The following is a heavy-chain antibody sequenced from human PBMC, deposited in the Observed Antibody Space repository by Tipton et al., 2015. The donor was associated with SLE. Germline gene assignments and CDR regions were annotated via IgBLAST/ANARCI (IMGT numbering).Heavy chain of an antibody. CDR3: AGGLVHYYYYMDV. CDR1: GFIFNNYA. Sequence: SLRLSCAASGFIFNNYAMHWVRQAPGKGLEYVSAISTTGGGTYYANSVKGRFTTSRDNSKNMVYLQMGSLRVDDMAVYHCAGGLVHYYYYMDVWGKGTTVTVSS. D-gene: IGHD6-6*01. CDR2: ISTTGGGT. V-gene: IGHV3-64*01. J-gene: IGHJ6*03.